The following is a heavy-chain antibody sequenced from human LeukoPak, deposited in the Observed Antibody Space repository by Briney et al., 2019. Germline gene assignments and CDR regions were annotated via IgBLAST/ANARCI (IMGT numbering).Heavy chain of an antibody. D-gene: IGHD3-22*01. V-gene: IGHV3-7*01. J-gene: IGHJ4*02. CDR1: GFILSSYW. CDR2: IKQDGSEK. CDR3: ARARYYYDSSGFTFDY. Sequence: GGSLRLSCAASGFILSSYWMSWVRQAPGKGLEWVANIKQDGSEKYYVDSVKGRFTISRDNAKNSLYLQMNSLRAEDTAVYYCARARYYYDSSGFTFDYWGQGTLVTVSS.